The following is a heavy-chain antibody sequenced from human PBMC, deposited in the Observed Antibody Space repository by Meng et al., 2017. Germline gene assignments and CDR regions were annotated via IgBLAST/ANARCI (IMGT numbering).Heavy chain of an antibody. Sequence: QVQLEQSGGGVKKPGASVKISCKASGYTFTSYYIPWVRQAPGQGLEWMGIINPSGGSTSYAQKFQGRVTMTRDTSTSTVYMELSSLRSEDTAVYYCARDWYDSSGYYLVWGQGTLVTVSS. CDR2: INPSGGST. CDR1: GYTFTSYY. D-gene: IGHD3-22*01. V-gene: IGHV1-46*01. CDR3: ARDWYDSSGYYLV. J-gene: IGHJ4*02.